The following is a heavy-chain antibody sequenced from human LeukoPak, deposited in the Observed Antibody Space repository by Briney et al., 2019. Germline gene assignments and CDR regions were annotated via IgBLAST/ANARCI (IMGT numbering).Heavy chain of an antibody. CDR3: ATDRLVRGVIMDQH. J-gene: IGHJ1*01. CDR1: GYTLTELY. V-gene: IGHV1-24*01. D-gene: IGHD3-10*01. CDR2: YDAEDGET. Sequence: GASVKVSCKVSGYTLTELYMHWVRQAPGRGLEWMGGYDAEDGETIYAQKFQGRVTMTEDTSTDTAYMELSSLRSEDTAVYYCATDRLVRGVIMDQHWGQGTLVTVSS.